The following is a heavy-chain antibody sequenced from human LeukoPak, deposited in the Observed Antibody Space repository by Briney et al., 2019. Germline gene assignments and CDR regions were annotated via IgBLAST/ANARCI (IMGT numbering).Heavy chain of an antibody. V-gene: IGHV1-46*01. CDR2: INPSGGSA. CDR1: GYTFTSYY. J-gene: IGHJ6*02. D-gene: IGHD7-27*01. CDR3: ARILGAYYYGMDV. Sequence: ASVKVSCKASGYTFTSYYMHWVRQAPGQGLEWMGIINPSGGSASYAQKFQGRVTMTRDTSTSTVYMELSSLRSEDTAVYYCARILGAYYYGMDVWGQGTTVTVSS.